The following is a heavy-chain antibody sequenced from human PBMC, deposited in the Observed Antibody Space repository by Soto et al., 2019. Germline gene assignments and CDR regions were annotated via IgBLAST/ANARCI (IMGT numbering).Heavy chain of an antibody. J-gene: IGHJ6*02. CDR2: LYYTGST. D-gene: IGHD2-21*02. CDR3: TRDGDGRMTTNPYYYYGMDV. Sequence: SSETLSLTCNVSGGSISDFYWSWIRQSAGKRLEWIGYLYYTGSTNYNPALKSRVTISLDTSKTQFSLKVRSVTAADTAVYYCTRDGDGRMTTNPYYYYGMDVWGPGITVTVSS. V-gene: IGHV4-59*01. CDR1: GGSISDFY.